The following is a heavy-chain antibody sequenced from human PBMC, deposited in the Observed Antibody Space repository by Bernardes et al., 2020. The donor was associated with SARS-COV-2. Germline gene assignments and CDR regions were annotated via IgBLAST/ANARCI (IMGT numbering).Heavy chain of an antibody. CDR3: ARLGGSYTEGFFDF. Sequence: GESLKISCKGSGYSFTSFWIGWVRQMPGKGLECMGIIYPDDSDTRYSPSFEGQVTISADKSINTAYLQWSSLKASDTAMYYCARLGGSYTEGFFDFWGQGTLLT. CDR2: IYPDDSDT. J-gene: IGHJ4*02. V-gene: IGHV5-51*01. D-gene: IGHD1-26*01. CDR1: GYSFTSFW.